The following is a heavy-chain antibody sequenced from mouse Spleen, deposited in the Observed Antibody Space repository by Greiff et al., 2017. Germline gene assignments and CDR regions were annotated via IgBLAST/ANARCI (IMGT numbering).Heavy chain of an antibody. CDR2: IYPGNSDT. J-gene: IGHJ3*01. CDR1: GYTFTSYW. D-gene: IGHD2-4*01. Sequence: EVQLQQSGTVLARPGASVKMSCKTSGYTFTSYWMHWVKQRPGQGLEWIGAIYPGNSDTSYNQKFKGKAKLTAVTSASTAYMELSSLTNEDSAVYYCTRAPSYDYSAWCAYWGEGTLVTVSA. CDR3: TRAPSYDYSAWCAY. V-gene: IGHV1-5*01.